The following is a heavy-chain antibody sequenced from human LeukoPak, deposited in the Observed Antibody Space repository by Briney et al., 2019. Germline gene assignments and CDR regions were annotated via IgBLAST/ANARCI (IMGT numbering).Heavy chain of an antibody. CDR2: ISWNSGSI. J-gene: IGHJ4*02. Sequence: GGSLRLSCAASGFTFDDYAMHWVRQAPGKGLEWVSGISWNSGSIGYADSVEGRFTISRDNAKNSLYLQMNSLRAEDTALYYCAKDTRRYRSGGSCYSLGYWGQGTLVTVSS. V-gene: IGHV3-9*01. D-gene: IGHD2-15*01. CDR3: AKDTRRYRSGGSCYSLGY. CDR1: GFTFDDYA.